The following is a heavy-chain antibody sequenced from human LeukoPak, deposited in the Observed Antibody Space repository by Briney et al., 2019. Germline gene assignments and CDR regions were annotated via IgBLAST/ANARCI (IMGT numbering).Heavy chain of an antibody. V-gene: IGHV3-33*06. Sequence: PGRSLRLSCAASGFSFSNYGMHWVRQAPGKGLEWVAVIWYNGNNKYYADSLKGRFTISRDNSKNTLYLQMNNLRAEDTAVYYCANPGPSNYYYDSSGWNWGQGTLVTVSS. J-gene: IGHJ4*02. D-gene: IGHD3-22*01. CDR3: ANPGPSNYYYDSSGWN. CDR1: GFSFSNYG. CDR2: IWYNGNNK.